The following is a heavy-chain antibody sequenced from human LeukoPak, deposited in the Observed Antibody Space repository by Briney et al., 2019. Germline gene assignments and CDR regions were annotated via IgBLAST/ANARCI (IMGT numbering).Heavy chain of an antibody. D-gene: IGHD1-26*01. CDR3: ARDPGGSYPRMGYYGMDV. Sequence: PSETLSLTCTVSGGSISSGGYYWSWIRQHPGKGLEWIGYIYYSGSTNYNPSLKSRVTISVDTSKNQFSLKLSSVTAADTAVYYCARDPGGSYPRMGYYGMDVWGQGTTVTVSS. V-gene: IGHV4-61*08. J-gene: IGHJ6*02. CDR2: IYYSGST. CDR1: GGSISSGGYY.